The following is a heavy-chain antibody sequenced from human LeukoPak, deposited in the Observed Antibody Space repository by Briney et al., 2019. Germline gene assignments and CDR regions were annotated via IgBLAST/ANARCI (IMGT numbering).Heavy chain of an antibody. J-gene: IGHJ4*02. CDR2: ISSSGTTI. CDR1: GFTFSDYY. CDR3: ARAPPHYYDSDVPFDY. D-gene: IGHD3-22*01. Sequence: GGSLRLSCAASGFTFSDYYMSWIRKAPGKGLEWVSYISSSGTTIYYADSVQGRFTVSRDNAKNSLYLQMNSLRAEDTAVYYCARAPPHYYDSDVPFDYWGQGTLVTVSS. V-gene: IGHV3-11*01.